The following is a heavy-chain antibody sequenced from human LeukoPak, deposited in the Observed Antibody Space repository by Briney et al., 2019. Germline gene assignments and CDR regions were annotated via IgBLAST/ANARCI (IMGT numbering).Heavy chain of an antibody. D-gene: IGHD3-10*01. J-gene: IGHJ3*01. V-gene: IGHV1-18*04. CDR2: ISTYKGNT. CDR3: ARDLYYYGSGSYYDVFDV. CDR1: GYSFTAYY. Sequence: ASVKVSCKTSGYSFTAYYIHWMRQAPGQGLEWMGWISTYKGNTYYAQKLQGRVTMTTDTSTSTAYMELRSLGSDDTAIYYCARDLYYYGSGSYYDVFDVWGQGTMVTVSS.